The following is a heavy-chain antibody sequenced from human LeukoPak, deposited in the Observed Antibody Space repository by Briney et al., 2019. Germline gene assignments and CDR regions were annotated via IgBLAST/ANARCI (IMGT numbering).Heavy chain of an antibody. Sequence: GGSLRLSCAASGFTFSSYGMHWVRQAPGKGLEWVAFIRYDGSNKYYADSVKGRFTISRDNSKNTLYLQMNSLRAEDTAVYYCARDSRLIDAFDIWGQGTMVTVSS. CDR1: GFTFSSYG. J-gene: IGHJ3*02. CDR3: ARDSRLIDAFDI. V-gene: IGHV3-30*02. CDR2: IRYDGSNK.